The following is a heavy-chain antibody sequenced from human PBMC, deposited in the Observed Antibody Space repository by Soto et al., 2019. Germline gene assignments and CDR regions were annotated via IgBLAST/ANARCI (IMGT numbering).Heavy chain of an antibody. Sequence: SETLSLTCTVSGGSISSYYWSWIRQPPGKGLEWIGYIYYSGSTNYNPSLKSRVTISVDTSKNQFSLKLSSVTAADTAVYYCARVPHTYYDFWSGLNWFDPWGQGTLVTVSS. CDR3: ARVPHTYYDFWSGLNWFDP. CDR1: GGSISSYY. D-gene: IGHD3-3*01. CDR2: IYYSGST. J-gene: IGHJ5*02. V-gene: IGHV4-59*01.